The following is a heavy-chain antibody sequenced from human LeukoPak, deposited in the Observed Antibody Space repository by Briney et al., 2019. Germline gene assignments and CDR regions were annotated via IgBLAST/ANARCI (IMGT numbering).Heavy chain of an antibody. V-gene: IGHV3-23*01. J-gene: IGHJ5*02. D-gene: IGHD5-24*01. CDR1: GFTFSNSA. CDR3: ARDGSPEASINYFDT. Sequence: GGSLRLSCAASGFTFSNSAMSWVRQAPGKGLEWVSDINGSGGNTYYADSVKGRFTISRDNAKNSLYLEMNSLSADDTALYYCARDGSPEASINYFDTWGQGTLVTVSS. CDR2: INGSGGNT.